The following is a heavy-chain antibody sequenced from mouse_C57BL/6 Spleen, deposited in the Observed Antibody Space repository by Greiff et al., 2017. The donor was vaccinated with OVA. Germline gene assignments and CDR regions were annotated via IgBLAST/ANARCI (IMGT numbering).Heavy chain of an antibody. J-gene: IGHJ2*01. D-gene: IGHD2-4*01. Sequence: EVMLVESGGGLVKPGGSLKLSCAASGFTFSDYGMHWVRQAPEKGLEWVAYISSGSSTIYYADTVKGRFTISRDNAKNTLFLQMTSLRSEDTAMYYCARHDYDVDYFDYWGQGTTLTVSS. V-gene: IGHV5-17*01. CDR1: GFTFSDYG. CDR3: ARHDYDVDYFDY. CDR2: ISSGSSTI.